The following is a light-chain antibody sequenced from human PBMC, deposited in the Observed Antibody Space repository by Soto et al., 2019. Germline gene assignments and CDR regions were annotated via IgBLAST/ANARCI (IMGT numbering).Light chain of an antibody. V-gene: IGKV3-11*01. Sequence: EIVLTQYPATLSLSPGDTATLSCRASQSVSSLLAWYQHKPPQAPRLLIHGASNRATGIPARFGGSGSGTEFTLTISSLEPDDSAVYYCQQRSHWPFTFGPGTKVDIK. CDR2: GAS. CDR1: QSVSSL. J-gene: IGKJ3*01. CDR3: QQRSHWPFT.